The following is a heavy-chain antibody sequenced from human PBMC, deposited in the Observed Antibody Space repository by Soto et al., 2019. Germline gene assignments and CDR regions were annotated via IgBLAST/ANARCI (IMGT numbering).Heavy chain of an antibody. Sequence: GGSLRLSCAASGFTFSSYAMSWVRQAPGKGLEWVSAISGSGGSTYYADSVKGRFTISRDNSKNTLYLQMNSLRAEDTAVYYCAKDRILWFGDSQHYYFDYWGQGTLVTVSS. CDR1: GFTFSSYA. CDR3: AKDRILWFGDSQHYYFDY. CDR2: ISGSGGST. D-gene: IGHD3-10*01. J-gene: IGHJ4*02. V-gene: IGHV3-23*01.